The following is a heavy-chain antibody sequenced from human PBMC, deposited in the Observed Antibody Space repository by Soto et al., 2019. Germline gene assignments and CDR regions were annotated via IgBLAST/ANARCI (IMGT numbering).Heavy chain of an antibody. Sequence: GGSLRLSCAASGFTFSSYVMSWVRQAPGKGLEWVSAISGSGGSTYYADSVKGRFTISRDNSKNTLYLQMNSLRAEDTAVYYCAKDRVTIFGGSMDVWGKGTTVTVSS. J-gene: IGHJ6*04. CDR3: AKDRVTIFGGSMDV. V-gene: IGHV3-23*01. CDR2: ISGSGGST. CDR1: GFTFSSYV. D-gene: IGHD3-3*01.